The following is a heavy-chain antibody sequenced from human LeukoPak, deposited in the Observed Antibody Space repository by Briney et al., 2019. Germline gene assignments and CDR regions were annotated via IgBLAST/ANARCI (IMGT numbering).Heavy chain of an antibody. CDR3: ARGAYYYED. J-gene: IGHJ4*02. D-gene: IGHD3-22*01. CDR2: ISGSGGST. V-gene: IGHV3-23*01. Sequence: PGGSLRLSCAASGFTFSSYAMSWVRQAPGKGLEWVSAISGSGGSTYYADSVKGRFTISRDNAKNLLYLQMSSLRAEDTAVYYCARGAYYYEDWGQGTLVTVSS. CDR1: GFTFSSYA.